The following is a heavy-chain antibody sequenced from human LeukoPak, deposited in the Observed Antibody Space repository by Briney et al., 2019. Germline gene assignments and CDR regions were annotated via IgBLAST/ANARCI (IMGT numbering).Heavy chain of an antibody. CDR1: GFTFSSYA. D-gene: IGHD1-26*01. Sequence: SQRLSCAASGFTFSSYAMHWVRHAPDKGLEWVAVISYDGSNKYYADSVKGRFTISRDNSKNTLYLQMNSLRAEDTAVYYCARGSGSYTKNWFDPWGQGTLVTVSS. J-gene: IGHJ5*02. CDR2: ISYDGSNK. V-gene: IGHV3-30*04. CDR3: ARGSGSYTKNWFDP.